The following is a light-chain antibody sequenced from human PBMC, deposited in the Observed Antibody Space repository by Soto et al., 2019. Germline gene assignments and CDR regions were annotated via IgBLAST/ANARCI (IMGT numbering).Light chain of an antibody. CDR3: QQRSNWRYT. Sequence: EIVLTQSPATLSLSLGERATLSCRASQSVSSYLVWYQQKPGQTPRLLIHDASSRATGIPARFSGSGSGTDFTLTISSLEPEDFAVYYCQQRSNWRYTFGQGTKLEIK. J-gene: IGKJ2*01. V-gene: IGKV3-11*01. CDR2: DAS. CDR1: QSVSSY.